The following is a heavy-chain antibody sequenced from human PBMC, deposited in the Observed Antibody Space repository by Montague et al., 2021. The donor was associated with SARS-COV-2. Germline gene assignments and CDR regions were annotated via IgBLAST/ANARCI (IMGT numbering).Heavy chain of an antibody. CDR3: VEIVGAADY. CDR1: GRSISSRRNY. Sequence: SETLSLTCTVYGRSISSRRNYRGWIRPPPGKGLQRIGSIHYSGSTYYNPSPKSRVTISVDTSKNQFSLKLSSVTAADTAVYYCVEIVGAADYWGQGTLVTVSS. V-gene: IGHV4-39*01. CDR2: IHYSGST. D-gene: IGHD1-26*01. J-gene: IGHJ4*02.